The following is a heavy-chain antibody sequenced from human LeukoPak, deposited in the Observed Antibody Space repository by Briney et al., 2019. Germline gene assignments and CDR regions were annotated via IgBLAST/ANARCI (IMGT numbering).Heavy chain of an antibody. V-gene: IGHV7-4-1*02. CDR1: GYTFTSYA. D-gene: IGHD2-21*02. J-gene: IGHJ4*02. CDR3: ASARSVTATEIDY. Sequence: GASVKVSCKTSGYTFTSYAMNWVRQAPGQGLEWMGWINTNTGNPTYAQGFTGRFVFSLDTSVSTAYPQITSLKAEDTAVYYCASARSVTATEIDYWGQGTLVTVSS. CDR2: INTNTGNP.